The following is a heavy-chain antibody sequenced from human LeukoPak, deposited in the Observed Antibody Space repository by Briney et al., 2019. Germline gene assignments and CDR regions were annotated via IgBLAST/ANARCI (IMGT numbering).Heavy chain of an antibody. CDR3: AKEMTSRGYFDY. CDR1: GFTFSAYA. J-gene: IGHJ4*02. V-gene: IGHV3-23*01. CDR2: ISGSGGST. D-gene: IGHD3-10*01. Sequence: LPGGSLRPSCAASGFTFSAYAMSWVRQAPGKGLEWVSAISGSGGSTYYADSVKGRFTISRDNSKNTLYLQMNSLRAEDTAVYYCAKEMTSRGYFDYWGQGTLVTVSS.